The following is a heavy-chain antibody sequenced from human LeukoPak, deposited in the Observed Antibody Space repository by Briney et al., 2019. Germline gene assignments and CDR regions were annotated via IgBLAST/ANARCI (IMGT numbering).Heavy chain of an antibody. J-gene: IGHJ4*02. V-gene: IGHV3-21*01. CDR3: ARGEPGFGGLPTVLDN. Sequence: PGRSLRLSCAASGFTFSSFSMNWVRQAPGKGLEWVSSISSSTTYIYYADSVKGRFTISRDNAKDSLYLQMNSLRAEDTAVYYCARGEPGFGGLPTVLDNWGQGTLVTVSS. CDR2: ISSSTTYI. D-gene: IGHD4-23*01. CDR1: GFTFSSFS.